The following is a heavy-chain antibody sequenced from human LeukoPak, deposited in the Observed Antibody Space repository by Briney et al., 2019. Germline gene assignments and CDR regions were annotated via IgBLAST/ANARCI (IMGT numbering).Heavy chain of an antibody. J-gene: IGHJ4*02. V-gene: IGHV4-59*08. Sequence: SETLSLTCTVSGGSISSYYWSWIRQPPGKGLEWIGYIYYSGSTNYNPSLKSRVTISVDTSKNQFSLKLSSVTAADTAVYYCAGGYNFGPKSDYWGQGTLVTVSS. D-gene: IGHD5-18*01. CDR3: AGGYNFGPKSDY. CDR2: IYYSGST. CDR1: GGSISSYY.